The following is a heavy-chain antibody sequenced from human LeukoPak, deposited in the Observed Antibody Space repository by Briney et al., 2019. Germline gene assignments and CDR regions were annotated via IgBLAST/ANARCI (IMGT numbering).Heavy chain of an antibody. CDR3: AREGGSSTSC. J-gene: IGHJ4*02. CDR2: ISSSGSTI. D-gene: IGHD2-2*01. CDR1: GFTFSDYY. Sequence: GGSLRLSCAASGFTFSDYYLSWSRQDPGKGLGWVSYISSSGSTIYYADPAKGRFIISRDNAKNSLSLQMNSLRAEDTGVYYCAREGGSSTSCWGQGTLVTVSS. V-gene: IGHV3-11*04.